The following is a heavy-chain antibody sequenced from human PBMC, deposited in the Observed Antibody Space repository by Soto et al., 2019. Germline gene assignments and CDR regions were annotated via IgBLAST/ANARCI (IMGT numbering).Heavy chain of an antibody. D-gene: IGHD2-15*01. Sequence: EVQLVESGGGLVQPGRSLRLSCAASGFTFDDYAMHWVRQAPGKGLEWVSGISWNSGSIGYADSVKGRFTISRDNAKNSLYLQMNSLRAEDTALYYCAKYIWVVGRGYFDYWGQGTLVTVSS. CDR1: GFTFDDYA. V-gene: IGHV3-9*01. CDR3: AKYIWVVGRGYFDY. J-gene: IGHJ4*02. CDR2: ISWNSGSI.